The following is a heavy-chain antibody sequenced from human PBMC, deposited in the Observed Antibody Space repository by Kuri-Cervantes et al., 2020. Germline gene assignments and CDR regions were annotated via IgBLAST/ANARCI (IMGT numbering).Heavy chain of an antibody. D-gene: IGHD3-9*01. CDR3: ARSVSSHYDILTGYYVVSVSYWYFDL. CDR1: GGSFSSYY. J-gene: IGHJ2*01. CDR2: IYYSGST. Sequence: SETLSLTCTVSGGSFSSYYWSWIRQPPGKGLEWIGYIYYSGSTNYNPSLKSRVTISVDTSKNQFSLKLSSVTAADTVVYYCARSVSSHYDILTGYYVVSVSYWYFDLWGRGTLVTVSS. V-gene: IGHV4-59*13.